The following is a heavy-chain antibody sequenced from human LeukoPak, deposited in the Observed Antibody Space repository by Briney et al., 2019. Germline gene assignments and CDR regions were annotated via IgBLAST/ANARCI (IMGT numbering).Heavy chain of an antibody. CDR3: ARDQSIVGARGGYYFDY. CDR1: GFTFSSYW. D-gene: IGHD1-26*01. J-gene: IGHJ4*02. V-gene: IGHV3-7*01. Sequence: GGSLRLSCAASGFTFSSYWMSWVRQAPGKGLEWVANIKQDGSEKYYVDSVKGRFTISRDNAKNSLYLQMNSLRAEDTAVYYCARDQSIVGARGGYYFDYWGQGTLVTVSS. CDR2: IKQDGSEK.